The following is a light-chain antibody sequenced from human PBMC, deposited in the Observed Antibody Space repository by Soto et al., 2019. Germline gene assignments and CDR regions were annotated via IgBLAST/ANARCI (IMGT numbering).Light chain of an antibody. J-gene: IGLJ3*02. CDR3: SSFTSSVTRV. CDR1: SSDVGRYDR. V-gene: IGLV2-18*02. Sequence: QSALTQPPSVSGSPGQSVTISCTGTSSDVGRYDRVSWYQQPPGTAPKLIIFEVTTRPSGVPDRFSGSKSGNTASLTISGLEAEDEADYHCSSFTSSVTRVFGGGSKVTVL. CDR2: EVT.